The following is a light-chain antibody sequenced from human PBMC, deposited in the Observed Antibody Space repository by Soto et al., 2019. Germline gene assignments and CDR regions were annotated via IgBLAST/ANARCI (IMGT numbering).Light chain of an antibody. V-gene: IGLV2-8*01. CDR2: DVS. CDR3: SSYGGSNNVV. Sequence: QSVLTQPPSASGSPGQSVTISCTGASSDVGGYSYVSWYQQHPGKAPKLMIYDVSKRPSGVPDRFSGSKFGNTASLTVSGLQAEDEDDYYCSSYGGSNNVVFGGGTKLTVL. CDR1: SSDVGGYSY. J-gene: IGLJ2*01.